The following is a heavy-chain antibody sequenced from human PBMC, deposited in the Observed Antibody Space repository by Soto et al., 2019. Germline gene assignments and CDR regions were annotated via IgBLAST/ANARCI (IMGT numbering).Heavy chain of an antibody. CDR2: ISYDGSNK. J-gene: IGHJ4*02. Sequence: PGGSLRLSCAVSGFTFSSYGMHWVRQAPGKGLEWVAAISYDGSNKYYADSVKGRFTISRENSKNTLYVQMNSLRAEDTAVYYCAKEEDIRYFEYWGQGTLVTVSS. V-gene: IGHV3-30*18. CDR1: GFTFSSYG. D-gene: IGHD3-3*02. CDR3: AKEEDIRYFEY.